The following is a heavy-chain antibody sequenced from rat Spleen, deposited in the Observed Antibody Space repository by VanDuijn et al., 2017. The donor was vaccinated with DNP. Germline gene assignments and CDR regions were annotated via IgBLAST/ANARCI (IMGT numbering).Heavy chain of an antibody. CDR2: INLAGAST. V-gene: IGHV5-58*01. J-gene: IGHJ4*01. CDR3: ASFNWPVP. D-gene: IGHD3-6*01. CDR1: GFTFSTYW. Sequence: EVQLVETGGGLVQPGRSLKLSCVASGFTFSTYWMYWIRRVPGKGREWLASINLAGASTYYGDSVKGRFTISRENETPTLSLPLNSLRSEDTSTYYCASFNWPVPWGQGTSVTVSS.